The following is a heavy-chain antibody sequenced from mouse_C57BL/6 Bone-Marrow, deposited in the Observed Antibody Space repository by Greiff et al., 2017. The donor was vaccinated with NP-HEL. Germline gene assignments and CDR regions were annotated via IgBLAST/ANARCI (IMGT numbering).Heavy chain of an antibody. CDR1: GYTFTSYW. CDR3: ARAHYDAMDY. CDR2: IYPGSGST. Sequence: VQLQQPGAELVKPGASVKMSCKASGYTFTSYWITWVKQRPGQGLEWIGDIYPGSGSTNYNEKFKSKATLTVATSSSTAYMQLSSLTSEDSAVYYCARAHYDAMDYWGQGTSVTVSS. J-gene: IGHJ4*01. D-gene: IGHD1-1*02. V-gene: IGHV1-55*01.